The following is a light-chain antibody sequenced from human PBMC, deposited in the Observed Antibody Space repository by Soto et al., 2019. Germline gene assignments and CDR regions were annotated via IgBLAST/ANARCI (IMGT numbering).Light chain of an antibody. CDR1: SSDVGGYNY. V-gene: IGLV2-14*01. Sequence: ALTQPASVSGSPGQSITISCTGTSSDVGGYNYVSWYQQHPGKAPKLMIYEVSNRPSEVSNRFSGSKSGNTASLTISGLQAEDEGNYYCSSYTRGSTLVVFGGGTKLTVL. J-gene: IGLJ2*01. CDR2: EVS. CDR3: SSYTRGSTLVV.